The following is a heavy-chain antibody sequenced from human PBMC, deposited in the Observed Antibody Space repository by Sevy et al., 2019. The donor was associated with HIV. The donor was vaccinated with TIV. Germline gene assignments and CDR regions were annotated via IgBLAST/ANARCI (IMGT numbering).Heavy chain of an antibody. CDR3: ATDSAGRWLQLRWCFDN. CDR1: GYTLTELS. V-gene: IGHV1-24*01. CDR2: FDPEYGET. D-gene: IGHD5-12*01. J-gene: IGHJ4*01. Sequence: ASVKVSCKVSGYTLTELSLHWVRQAPGKGLEWMGGFDPEYGETIYAQKFQGRVTMTEGTSTDTAYMELSSLRSEDTAVYYCATDSAGRWLQLRWCFDNWGQGTLVTVSS.